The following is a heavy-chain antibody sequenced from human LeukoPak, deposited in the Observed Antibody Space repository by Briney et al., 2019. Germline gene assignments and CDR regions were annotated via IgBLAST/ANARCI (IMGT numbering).Heavy chain of an antibody. CDR1: GFIFSSYA. Sequence: GSPRLSCAVSGFIFSSYAVSWVRQAPGKGLEWVSAISGGGGRTYYTDSVKGRFTISRDNSKNTLYLQMNNLRAEDTAVYYCAKSPYGSGSSTYYFDYWGQGTLVTVSS. CDR2: ISGGGGRT. D-gene: IGHD3-10*01. CDR3: AKSPYGSGSSTYYFDY. V-gene: IGHV3-23*01. J-gene: IGHJ4*02.